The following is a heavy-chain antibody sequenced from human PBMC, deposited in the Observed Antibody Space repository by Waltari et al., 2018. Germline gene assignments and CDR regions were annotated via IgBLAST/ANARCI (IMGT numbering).Heavy chain of an antibody. V-gene: IGHV3-30*04. J-gene: IGHJ4*02. Sequence: QVQLVESGGGVVQPGRSLRLSCAASGFTFRSYAMHWVRQAPGKGLEWVAVISYDGSNKYYADSVKGRFTISRDNSENTLSLQMSSLRGEDTAVYYCARDLSNYYFDYWGQGTLVTVSS. CDR1: GFTFRSYA. CDR2: ISYDGSNK. CDR3: ARDLSNYYFDY.